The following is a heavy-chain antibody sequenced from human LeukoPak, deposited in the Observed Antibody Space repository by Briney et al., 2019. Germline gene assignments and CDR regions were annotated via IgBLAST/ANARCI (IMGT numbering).Heavy chain of an antibody. CDR3: ASVLSGIAVAGSFDP. Sequence: SSLKVSCTASGGTVSSYAISWERHSPRQPLEWIRRIIPILGIANYAQKFKGRVTITADKSTSTAYMELSSLRSEDTAVYYCASVLSGIAVAGSFDPWGQGTLVTVSS. CDR2: IIPILGIA. D-gene: IGHD6-19*01. CDR1: GGTVSSYA. V-gene: IGHV1-69*04. J-gene: IGHJ5*02.